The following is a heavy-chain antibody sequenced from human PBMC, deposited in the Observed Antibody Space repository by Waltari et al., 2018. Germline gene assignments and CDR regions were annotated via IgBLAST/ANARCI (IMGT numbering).Heavy chain of an antibody. Sequence: QVHLVQSGAEVKSPGASQTVSSKASASTFPTYYMNWVRQAPGTGPEWMGWINPNSEGTHYAEKFQGRVLMTSDTSVNTVYMELSSLRSDDTAVYYCAREQTRSRVATIISWGQGTLLTVSS. V-gene: IGHV1-2*02. CDR2: INPNSEGT. D-gene: IGHD5-12*01. CDR3: AREQTRSRVATIIS. CDR1: ASTFPTYY. J-gene: IGHJ5*02.